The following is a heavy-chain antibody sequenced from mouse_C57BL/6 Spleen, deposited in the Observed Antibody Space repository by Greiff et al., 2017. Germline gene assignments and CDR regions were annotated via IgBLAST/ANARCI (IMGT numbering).Heavy chain of an antibody. V-gene: IGHV1-55*01. CDR2: IYPGSGST. CDR1: GYTFTSYW. D-gene: IGHD1-1*01. J-gene: IGHJ2*01. Sequence: QVQLQQPGAELVKPGASVMMSCKASGYTFTSYWITWVKQRPGQGLEWIGDIYPGSGSTNYNEKFKSKATLTVDKSASTAYMQLSSLTSEDTAVYYCARDYYGSRFDYWGQGTTLTVAS. CDR3: ARDYYGSRFDY.